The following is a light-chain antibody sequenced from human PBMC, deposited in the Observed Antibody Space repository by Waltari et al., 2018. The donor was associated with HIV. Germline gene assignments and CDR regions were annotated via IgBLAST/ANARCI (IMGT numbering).Light chain of an antibody. CDR1: QDVATW. Sequence: DIQMTQSPSSVSASVGDRVTITCRASQDVATWLAWTQQIPGEAPRLLIYAASALQTGVPSRFSGDGSETDFTLTISNLQPEDFATYYCQQAYDFPPTFGQGTKVE. J-gene: IGKJ1*01. V-gene: IGKV1-12*01. CDR3: QQAYDFPPT. CDR2: AAS.